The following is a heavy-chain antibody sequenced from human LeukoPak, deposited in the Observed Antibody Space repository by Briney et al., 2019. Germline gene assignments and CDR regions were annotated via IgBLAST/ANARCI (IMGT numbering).Heavy chain of an antibody. V-gene: IGHV4-39*07. CDR2: IYYSGST. CDR3: ASITIFGVVIF. J-gene: IGHJ4*02. Sequence: SETLSLTCTVSGGSISSSSYYWGWIRQPPGKGLEWIGNIYYSGSTYYNPSLKSRVTISVDTSKNQFSLKLSSVTAADTAVYYCASITIFGVVIFWGQGTLVTVSS. CDR1: GGSISSSSYY. D-gene: IGHD3-3*01.